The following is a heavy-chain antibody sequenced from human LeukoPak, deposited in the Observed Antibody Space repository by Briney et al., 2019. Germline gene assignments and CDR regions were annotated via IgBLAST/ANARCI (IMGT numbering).Heavy chain of an antibody. D-gene: IGHD3-9*01. CDR1: GFTFSSYA. CDR2: ISWNSGSI. J-gene: IGHJ4*02. CDR3: AKDIVSRYDILTGYTYGGFDY. Sequence: GGSLRLSCAASGFTFSSYAMSWVRQAPGKGLEWVSGISWNSGSIGYADSVKGRFTISRDNAKNSLYLQMNSLRAEDTALYYCAKDIVSRYDILTGYTYGGFDYWGQGTLVTVSS. V-gene: IGHV3-9*01.